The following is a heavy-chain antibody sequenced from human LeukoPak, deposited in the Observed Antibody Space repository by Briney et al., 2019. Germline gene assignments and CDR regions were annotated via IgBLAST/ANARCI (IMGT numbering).Heavy chain of an antibody. D-gene: IGHD4-17*01. CDR2: ISSSSSYI. V-gene: IGHV3-21*01. CDR3: ARDLRYGGNSFGYSDY. J-gene: IGHJ4*02. Sequence: PGGSLRLSCAASGFTFSSYSMNWVRQAPGKGLEWVSSISSSSSYIYYADSVKGRFTISRDNAKNSLYLQMNSLRAEDTAVYYCARDLRYGGNSFGYSDYWGQGTLVTVSS. CDR1: GFTFSSYS.